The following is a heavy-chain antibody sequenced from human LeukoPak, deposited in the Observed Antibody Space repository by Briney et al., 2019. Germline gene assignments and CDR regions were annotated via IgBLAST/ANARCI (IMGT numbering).Heavy chain of an antibody. CDR3: ARSVGATSSYYYGMDV. CDR1: GFTFSSYA. D-gene: IGHD1-26*01. CDR2: ISDTGGAT. V-gene: IGHV3-23*01. Sequence: GGSLRLSCAASGFTFSSYAMSWVRQAPGKGLEWVSGISDTGGATYYADSVKDRFTISRDNSKNTLYLQMNSLRAEDTAVYYCARSVGATSSYYYGMDVWGQGTTVTVSS. J-gene: IGHJ6*02.